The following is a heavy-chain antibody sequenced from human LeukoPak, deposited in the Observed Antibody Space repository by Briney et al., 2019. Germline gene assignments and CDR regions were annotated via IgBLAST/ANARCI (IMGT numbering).Heavy chain of an antibody. J-gene: IGHJ4*02. CDR1: GFTVSSNY. CDR3: ARANWGHPMYYFDY. CDR2: IYSGGST. V-gene: IGHV3-66*01. Sequence: GGSLRLSCAAPGFTVSSNYMSWVRQAPGKGLEWVSIIYSGGSTYYADSVKGRFTISRDNSKNTLYLQMNSLRAEDTAVHYCARANWGHPMYYFDYWGQGTLVTVSS. D-gene: IGHD7-27*01.